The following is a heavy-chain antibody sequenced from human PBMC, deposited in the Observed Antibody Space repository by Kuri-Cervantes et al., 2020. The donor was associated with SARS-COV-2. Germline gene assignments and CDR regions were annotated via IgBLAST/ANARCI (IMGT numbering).Heavy chain of an antibody. CDR2: ISGSGGST. V-gene: IGHV3-23*01. D-gene: IGHD3-10*01. Sequence: GESLKISCAASGFTFSSYAMSWVRQAPGKGLEWVSAISGSGGSTYYADSVKGRFTISRDNSKNTVHLQMNSLRAEDTAVYYCARLREGYGSYWGQGTLVTVSS. CDR3: ARLREGYGSY. J-gene: IGHJ4*02. CDR1: GFTFSSYA.